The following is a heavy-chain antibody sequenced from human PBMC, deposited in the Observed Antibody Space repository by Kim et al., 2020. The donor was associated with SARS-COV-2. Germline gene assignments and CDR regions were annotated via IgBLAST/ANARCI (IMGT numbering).Heavy chain of an antibody. V-gene: IGHV3-48*04. CDR3: ARDMPRGSGSDY. CDR2: IGDDTSVT. D-gene: IGHD2-15*01. Sequence: GGSLRLSCAASGFTFRTYSLNWVRQAPGKGLEWISYIGDDTSVTYYAESVKGRFTISRDSARNSLYLQMHSLRAEDTAVYYCARDMPRGSGSDYWGQGTL. CDR1: GFTFRTYS. J-gene: IGHJ4*02.